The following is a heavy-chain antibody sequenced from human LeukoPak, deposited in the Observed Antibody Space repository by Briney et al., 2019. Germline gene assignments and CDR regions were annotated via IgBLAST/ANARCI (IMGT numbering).Heavy chain of an antibody. CDR1: GYTFTTYD. Sequence: GASVKVSCKASGYTFTTYDINWVRQATGQGLEWMGWMNPNSGYTGYAQKCQGRVTITRDTSISTAYMELSSLRSEDTAVYYCARVAGSIDYWGQGTLVTVSS. CDR3: ARVAGSIDY. D-gene: IGHD6-19*01. V-gene: IGHV1-8*03. J-gene: IGHJ4*02. CDR2: MNPNSGYT.